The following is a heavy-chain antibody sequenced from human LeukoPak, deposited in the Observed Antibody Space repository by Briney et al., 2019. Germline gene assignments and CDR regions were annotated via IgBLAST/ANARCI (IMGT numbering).Heavy chain of an antibody. D-gene: IGHD3-10*01. V-gene: IGHV3-23*01. Sequence: GGSLRLSCAASGFTFSSYAMSWVRQAPGKGLEWVSAISGSGGSTYYADSVKGRFTISRDNSKNTLYLQMNSQRAEDTAVYYCAKDPWVRGVFDYWGQGTLVTVSS. J-gene: IGHJ4*02. CDR1: GFTFSSYA. CDR3: AKDPWVRGVFDY. CDR2: ISGSGGST.